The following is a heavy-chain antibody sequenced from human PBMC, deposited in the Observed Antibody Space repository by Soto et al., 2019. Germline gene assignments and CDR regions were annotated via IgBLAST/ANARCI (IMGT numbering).Heavy chain of an antibody. Sequence: GGSLRLSCAASGFTFSSYGMHWVRQAPGKGLEWVAVIWYDGSNKYYADSVKGRFTISRDNSKNTLYLQMNSLRAEDTAVYYCARVFSEYYDFWSGYNYYYYYMDVWGKGTTVTVSS. CDR1: GFTFSSYG. CDR2: IWYDGSNK. V-gene: IGHV3-33*01. J-gene: IGHJ6*03. D-gene: IGHD3-3*01. CDR3: ARVFSEYYDFWSGYNYYYYYMDV.